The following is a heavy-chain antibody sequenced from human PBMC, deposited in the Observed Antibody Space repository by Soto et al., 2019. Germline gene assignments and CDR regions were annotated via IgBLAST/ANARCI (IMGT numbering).Heavy chain of an antibody. CDR1: GGSISSGGYS. V-gene: IGHV4-30-2*01. J-gene: IGHJ3*02. Sequence: SETLSLTCAVSGGSISSGGYSWSWIRQPPGKGLEWIGYMYHSGSTNYNPSLKSRVTISVDTSKNQFSLKLSSVTAADTAVYYCAKILLGRRRTKDFDIWGQGTMVTVSS. D-gene: IGHD3-10*01. CDR3: AKILLGRRRTKDFDI. CDR2: MYHSGST.